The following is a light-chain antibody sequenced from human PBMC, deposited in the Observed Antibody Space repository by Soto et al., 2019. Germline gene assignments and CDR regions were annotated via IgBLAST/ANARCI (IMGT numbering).Light chain of an antibody. J-gene: IGKJ1*01. Sequence: DIQLTQSPSFLSASVGERVTITCRASQGISSYLAWYQQKPGKAPKLLIYAASTLQSGVPSRFSGSGSVTEFTLTISSLQPEDFATYYCQHLNSYPLTFGQGTKVEIK. CDR3: QHLNSYPLT. CDR1: QGISSY. CDR2: AAS. V-gene: IGKV1-9*01.